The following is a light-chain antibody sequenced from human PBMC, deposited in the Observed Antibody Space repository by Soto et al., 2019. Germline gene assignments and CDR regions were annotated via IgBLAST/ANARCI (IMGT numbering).Light chain of an antibody. CDR3: QQFHSFSRT. V-gene: IGKV1-13*02. CDR2: DAS. J-gene: IGKJ1*01. CDR1: QGISSA. Sequence: AIQLTQSPSSLSASVGDRVTITCRASQGISSALAWYQQKPGKAPKLLIYDASSLESGVPSRFSGSGSGTEFTLTISSLQPEDFATYYCQQFHSFSRTFGQGTKVDIK.